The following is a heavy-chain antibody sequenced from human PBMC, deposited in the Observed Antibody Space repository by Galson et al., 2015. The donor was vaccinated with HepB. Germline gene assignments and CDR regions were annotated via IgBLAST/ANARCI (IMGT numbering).Heavy chain of an antibody. V-gene: IGHV3-48*03. D-gene: IGHD4/OR15-4a*01. J-gene: IGHJ6*02. Sequence: SLRLSCAASGFTFSSYEMNWVRQAPGKGLEWVSYISSSGSTIYYADSVKGRFTISRDNAKNSLYLQMNSLRAEDTAVYYCARYRENGPRWTMYGMDVWGQGTTVTVSS. CDR3: ARYRENGPRWTMYGMDV. CDR2: ISSSGSTI. CDR1: GFTFSSYE.